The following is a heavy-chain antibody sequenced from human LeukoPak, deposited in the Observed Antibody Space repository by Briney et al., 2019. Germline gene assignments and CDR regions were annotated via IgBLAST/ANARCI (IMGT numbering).Heavy chain of an antibody. CDR1: GFTFSSYA. CDR3: VRGSNGWYGIDY. V-gene: IGHV3-23*01. Sequence: GGSLRLSCAASGFTFSSYAMSWVRQAPGKGLEWVSAISGSGGSTYYADSVKGRFTISRDNSKNTLYLQMNSLRADDTAVYYCVRGSNGWYGIDYWGQGTLVTVSS. CDR2: ISGSGGST. J-gene: IGHJ4*02. D-gene: IGHD6-19*01.